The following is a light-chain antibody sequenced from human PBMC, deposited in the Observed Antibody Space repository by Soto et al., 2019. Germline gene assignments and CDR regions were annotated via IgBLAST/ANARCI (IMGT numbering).Light chain of an antibody. Sequence: EIVMTQSPATLSVSPGERATLSCRASQSVGTYLAWYQQKPGQAPRLLIYGASTRAAGIPPRFSGGGAGTAVTLTISGLQSDDFAVYYYQQYNDWPRTFGQGTQVGIK. CDR1: QSVGTY. CDR3: QQYNDWPRT. CDR2: GAS. J-gene: IGKJ1*01. V-gene: IGKV3-15*01.